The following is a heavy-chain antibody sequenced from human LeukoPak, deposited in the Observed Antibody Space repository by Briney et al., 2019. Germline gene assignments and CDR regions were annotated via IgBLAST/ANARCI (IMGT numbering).Heavy chain of an antibody. J-gene: IGHJ5*02. D-gene: IGHD2-2*01. Sequence: SLKGSCKASGYTFTSYGVSWVRQAPGQGLEWIGWISAYNGNTNYAQKLQGRVTMTTDTSTSTAYMELRTLRSDDTAVYYCARIRSRVPINSFAPWGQGTLVTVSP. V-gene: IGHV1-18*04. CDR2: ISAYNGNT. CDR3: ARIRSRVPINSFAP. CDR1: GYTFTSYG.